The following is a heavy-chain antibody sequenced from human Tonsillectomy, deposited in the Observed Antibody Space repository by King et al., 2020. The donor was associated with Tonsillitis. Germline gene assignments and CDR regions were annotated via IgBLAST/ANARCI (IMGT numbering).Heavy chain of an antibody. CDR1: GGSFSGYY. V-gene: IGHV4-34*01. J-gene: IGHJ4*02. CDR3: ARGGYYGSGSSPDY. CDR2: INHSGST. D-gene: IGHD3-10*01. Sequence: QVQLPQWGAGLLKPSETLSLTCAVYGGSFSGYYWNWVRQPPGKGLEWIGEINHSGSTNYNPSLKSRVTVSVDTSKNQFSLKLSSVTAADTAVYYCARGGYYGSGSSPDYWGQGTLVTVSS.